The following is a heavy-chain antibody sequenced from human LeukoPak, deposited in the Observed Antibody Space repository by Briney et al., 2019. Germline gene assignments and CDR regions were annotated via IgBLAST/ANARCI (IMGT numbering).Heavy chain of an antibody. CDR2: ISGSNSYI. CDR1: GFTFSSYE. V-gene: IGHV3-21*01. D-gene: IGHD5-12*01. J-gene: IGHJ4*02. CDR3: ARDYPGYDDPNFDY. Sequence: GGSLRLSCAASGFTFSSYEMNWVRQAPGKGLEWVSSISGSNSYIYYADSMKGRFTISRDNAKNSLYLQMNNLRAEDTAVYYCARDYPGYDDPNFDYWGQGTLVIVSS.